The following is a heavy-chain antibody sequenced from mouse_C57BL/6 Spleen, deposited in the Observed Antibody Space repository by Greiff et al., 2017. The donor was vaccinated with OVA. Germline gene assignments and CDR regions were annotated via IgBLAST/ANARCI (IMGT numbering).Heavy chain of an antibody. Sequence: EVQLVESGGGLVKPGGSLKLSCAASGFTFSSYTMSWVRQTPEKRLEWVATISGGGGNTYYPDSVKGRFTISRDNAKNTLYLQMSSLRSEDTALYYCARHGGYSSFAYWGQGILVTVSA. D-gene: IGHD2-3*01. CDR3: ARHGGYSSFAY. CDR1: GFTFSSYT. V-gene: IGHV5-9*01. CDR2: ISGGGGNT. J-gene: IGHJ3*01.